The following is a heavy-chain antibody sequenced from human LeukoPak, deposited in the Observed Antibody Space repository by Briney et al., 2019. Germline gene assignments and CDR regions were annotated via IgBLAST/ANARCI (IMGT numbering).Heavy chain of an antibody. CDR3: ARGLDQYGLGSYYNGY. CDR2: INHSGST. CDR1: GGSFSGYY. J-gene: IGHJ4*02. Sequence: SETLSLTCAVYGGSFSGYYWSWIRQPPGKGLEWVGDINHSGSTNYNPSLKSRVTISVDTSKNHFSLKLSSVTAADTAVYYCARGLDQYGLGSYYNGYWGQGTLFTASS. D-gene: IGHD3-10*01. V-gene: IGHV4-34*01.